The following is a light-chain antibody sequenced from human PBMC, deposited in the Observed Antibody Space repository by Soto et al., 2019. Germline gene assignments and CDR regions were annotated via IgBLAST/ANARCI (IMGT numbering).Light chain of an antibody. V-gene: IGKV1-39*01. CDR2: AAS. CDR3: QQRYSATLT. CDR1: QSISRW. Sequence: DIQMTESTSALSASVGYRVTITCWASQSISRWLAWYQQKPGKAPKLLIYAASNLQSGVPSRFSGSGSGTDFTLTISSLQSEDFATYHCQQRYSATLTFGQGTKVDIK. J-gene: IGKJ1*01.